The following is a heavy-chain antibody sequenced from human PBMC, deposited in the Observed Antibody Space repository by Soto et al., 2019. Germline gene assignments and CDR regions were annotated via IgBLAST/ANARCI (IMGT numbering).Heavy chain of an antibody. CDR3: ARDPRSGGDYVNWFGP. Sequence: QVQLVESGGGVVQPGRSLRLSCAASGFTFSSYAMHWVRQAPGKGLEWVAVISYDGSNKYYADSVKGRFTISRDNSKNPLYLQMNSLRAEDTAVYYCARDPRSGGDYVNWFGPWGQGTLVTVSS. CDR1: GFTFSSYA. CDR2: ISYDGSNK. V-gene: IGHV3-30-3*01. D-gene: IGHD4-17*01. J-gene: IGHJ5*02.